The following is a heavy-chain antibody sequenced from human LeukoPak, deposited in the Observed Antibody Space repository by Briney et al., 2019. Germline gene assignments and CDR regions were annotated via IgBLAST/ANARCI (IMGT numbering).Heavy chain of an antibody. Sequence: ASVKVSCKASGYTFTSYDISWVRQATGQGLEWMGWMNPISGNTGYAQKFQGRFTMTRSTSISTAYMELSSLRSEDTAVYYCARPYCSGGDCLRYFDLWGRGTLITVSS. CDR1: GYTFTSYD. CDR3: ARPYCSGGDCLRYFDL. CDR2: MNPISGNT. D-gene: IGHD2-15*01. V-gene: IGHV1-8*01. J-gene: IGHJ2*01.